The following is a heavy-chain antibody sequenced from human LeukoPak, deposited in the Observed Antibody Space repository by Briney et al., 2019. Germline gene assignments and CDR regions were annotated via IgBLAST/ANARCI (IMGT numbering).Heavy chain of an antibody. V-gene: IGHV4-39*07. J-gene: IGHJ5*02. D-gene: IGHD6-19*01. CDR3: ARDDGEGAVAS. CDR2: IYYSGST. Sequence: SETLSLTCTVSGGSISSSSYYWGWIRQPPGKGLEWIGSIYYSGSTYYNPSLKSRVTISVDTSKNQFSLKLSSVTAADTAVYYCARDDGEGAVASWGQGTLVTVSS. CDR1: GGSISSSSYY.